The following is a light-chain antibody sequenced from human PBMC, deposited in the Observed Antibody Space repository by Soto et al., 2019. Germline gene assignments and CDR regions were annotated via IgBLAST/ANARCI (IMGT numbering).Light chain of an antibody. CDR2: AAS. V-gene: IGKV1-39*01. CDR1: QSISSY. J-gene: IGKJ2*01. CDR3: QQSYSTPYT. Sequence: DIQMTQSPSSLSASVGDGVTITCRASQSISSYLNWYQQKPGKAPKLLIYAASSLQSGVPSRLSGSGSGTDFTLTISSLQPEDFATYYCQQSYSTPYTFGQGTKLEIK.